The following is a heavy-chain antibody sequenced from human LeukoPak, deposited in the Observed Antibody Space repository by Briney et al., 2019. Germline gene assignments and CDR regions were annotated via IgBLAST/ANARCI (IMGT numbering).Heavy chain of an antibody. D-gene: IGHD3-10*01. CDR1: GFTFRTYA. CDR3: ARASLYGSGSYLDY. Sequence: GKSLRLSCSASGFTFRTYAMHWVRQAPGKGLEWVAVVASDGRTEYYTDSVKGRFTVSRDNSNNTIYLQMNSLRGEDTAVYYCARASLYGSGSYLDYWGQGTLVTVSS. CDR2: VASDGRTE. V-gene: IGHV3-30*04. J-gene: IGHJ4*02.